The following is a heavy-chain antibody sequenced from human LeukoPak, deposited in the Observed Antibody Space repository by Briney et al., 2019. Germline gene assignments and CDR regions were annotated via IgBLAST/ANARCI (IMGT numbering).Heavy chain of an antibody. CDR2: IYYSGNT. CDR1: GGSISSSSYY. D-gene: IGHD3-3*01. Sequence: SETLSLTCTVSGGSISSSSYYWGWIRQPPGKGLEWIGSIYYSGNTYYNPSLKSRVTMSVDTSKNHFSLKLSSVTAADTAVYYCARHFLEWIRFDYWGQGTLVTVSS. CDR3: ARHFLEWIRFDY. J-gene: IGHJ4*02. V-gene: IGHV4-39*01.